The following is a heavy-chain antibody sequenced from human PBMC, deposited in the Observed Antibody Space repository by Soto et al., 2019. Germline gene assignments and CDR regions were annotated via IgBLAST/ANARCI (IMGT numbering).Heavy chain of an antibody. CDR2: IYHSGST. J-gene: IGHJ4*02. D-gene: IGHD3-9*01. V-gene: IGHV4-30-2*01. Sequence: PSETLSLTCAVSGGSISSFCYSWSWIRQPPGKGLEWIGYIYHSGSTYYNPSLKSRVTISVDRSKNQFSLKLSSVTAADTAVYYCAREAYGIIYYWGQGTLVTVAS. CDR1: GGSISSFCYS. CDR3: AREAYGIIYY.